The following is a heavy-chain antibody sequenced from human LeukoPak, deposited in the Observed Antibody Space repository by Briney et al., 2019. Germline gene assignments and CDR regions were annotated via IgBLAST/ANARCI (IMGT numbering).Heavy chain of an antibody. CDR1: GFTFSSFG. CDR2: VSHDGKSK. Sequence: PGGSLTLSCAASGFTFSSFGMHWVRRAPGKGLEWVAIVSHDGKSKYYTDSVKGRFTISRDNSKNTLYLQMSSLRVEDTAVYYCAKGGYCSSTSCYVGWFDPWGQGTLVTVSS. CDR3: AKGGYCSSTSCYVGWFDP. D-gene: IGHD2-2*01. J-gene: IGHJ5*02. V-gene: IGHV3-30*18.